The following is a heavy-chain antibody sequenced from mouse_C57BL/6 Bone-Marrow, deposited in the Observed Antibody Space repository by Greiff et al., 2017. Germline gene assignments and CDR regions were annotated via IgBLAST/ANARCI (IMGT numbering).Heavy chain of an antibody. D-gene: IGHD2-5*01. Sequence: VQLQQPGAELVKPGASVKMSCKASGYTFTSYWITWVKQRPGQGLEWIGDIYPGSGSTNYNEKFKSKATLTVDTSSSTAYMQLSSLTSEDSAVYYCARAYYSNQAWFAYWGQGTLGTVSA. CDR2: IYPGSGST. CDR1: GYTFTSYW. J-gene: IGHJ3*01. V-gene: IGHV1-55*01. CDR3: ARAYYSNQAWFAY.